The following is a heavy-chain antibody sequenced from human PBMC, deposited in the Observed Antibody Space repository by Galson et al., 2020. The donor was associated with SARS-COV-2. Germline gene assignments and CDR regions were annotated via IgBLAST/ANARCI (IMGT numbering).Heavy chain of an antibody. D-gene: IGHD3-9*01. CDR3: ARDRSPWYYDILTGYYHVGYGMDV. J-gene: IGHJ6*02. CDR2: ISYDGSNK. V-gene: IGHV3-30-3*01. CDR1: GFTFSSYA. Sequence: GGSLRLSCAASGFTFSSYAMHWVRQAPGKGLEWVAVISYDGSNKYYADSVKGRFTISRDNSKNTLYLQMNSLIAEDTVVYYCARDRSPWYYDILTGYYHVGYGMDVCGQGTTVTVSS.